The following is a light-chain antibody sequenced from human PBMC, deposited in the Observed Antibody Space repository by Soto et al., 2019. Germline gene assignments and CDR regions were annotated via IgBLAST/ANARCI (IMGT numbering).Light chain of an antibody. Sequence: IVLTQSPGTVSLSPGDSATLSCRASQTIKNNYLAWYQQRHGRPPRLLISGATTRATGIPDRFSGSGSGTDFTLTISRLEPEDFAVYFCHQYGDSPLLTFGGGTKVEIK. J-gene: IGKJ4*01. CDR3: HQYGDSPLLT. CDR2: GAT. V-gene: IGKV3-20*01. CDR1: QTIKNNY.